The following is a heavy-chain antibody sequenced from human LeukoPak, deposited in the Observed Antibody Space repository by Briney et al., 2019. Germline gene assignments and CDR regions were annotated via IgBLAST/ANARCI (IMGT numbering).Heavy chain of an antibody. V-gene: IGHV5-51*01. D-gene: IGHD6-19*01. CDR2: IYPGDSDT. CDR1: GYSFTNYW. Sequence: GESLKISCKGSGYSFTNYWIGWVRQMPGKGLDWMGTIYPGDSDTRYSPSFQGQVTISADKSISTAYLQWSSLKASDTVMYYCARQKYSSGSALDYWGQGTLVTVSS. CDR3: ARQKYSSGSALDY. J-gene: IGHJ4*02.